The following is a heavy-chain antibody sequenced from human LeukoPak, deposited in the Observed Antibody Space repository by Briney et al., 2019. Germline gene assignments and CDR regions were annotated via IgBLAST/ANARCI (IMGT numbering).Heavy chain of an antibody. CDR3: AKDRSYSGYEPLDY. J-gene: IGHJ4*02. Sequence: GGSLRLSCAASGFTVSSNYMSWVRQAPGKGLEWVSVIYSGGSTYYADSVKGRFTISRDNSKNTLYLQMNSLRAEDTAVYYCAKDRSYSGYEPLDYWGQGTLVTVSS. CDR2: IYSGGST. CDR1: GFTVSSNY. D-gene: IGHD1-26*01. V-gene: IGHV3-66*01.